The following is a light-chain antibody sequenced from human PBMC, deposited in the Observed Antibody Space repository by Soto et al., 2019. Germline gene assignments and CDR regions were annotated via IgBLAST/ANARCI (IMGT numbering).Light chain of an antibody. V-gene: IGKV1-9*01. CDR1: LGISTY. CDR2: AAP. J-gene: IGKJ3*01. Sequence: DLQLTQSPSFLSASVGDRVTITCRASLGISTYLAWYQQKPGKAPNLLIYAAPTLQSGVPSRFSGSGSGTEFTLTISSLQPEDFATYYCQQVNTYTFGPGTKVDIK. CDR3: QQVNTYT.